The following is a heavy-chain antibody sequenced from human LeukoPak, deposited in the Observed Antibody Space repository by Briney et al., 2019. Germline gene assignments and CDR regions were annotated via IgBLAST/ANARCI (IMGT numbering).Heavy chain of an antibody. J-gene: IGHJ4*02. CDR2: INPNSGGT. Sequence: ASVKVSCKASGGTFSSYAISWVRQAPGQGLEWMGRINPNSGGTSYAQQFQGRVTMTRDTSISTAYMELSSLRSDDTAVYYCARVSVAGTPDRDYFDYWGQGTLVTVSS. CDR3: ARVSVAGTPDRDYFDY. V-gene: IGHV1-2*06. D-gene: IGHD6-19*01. CDR1: GGTFSSYA.